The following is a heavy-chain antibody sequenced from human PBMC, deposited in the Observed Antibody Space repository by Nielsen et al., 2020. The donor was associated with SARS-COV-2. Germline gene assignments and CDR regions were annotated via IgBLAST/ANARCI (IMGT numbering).Heavy chain of an antibody. D-gene: IGHD3-9*01. CDR2: FDPEDGET. Sequence: ASVKVSCKVSGYTLTELSMHWVRQAPGKGLEWMGGFDPEDGETIYAQKFQGRVTMTEDTSTDTAYMELSSLRSEDTAVYYCARRSRYFDWLPLDYYYYYGMDVWGQGTTVTVSS. CDR1: GYTLTELS. V-gene: IGHV1-24*01. CDR3: ARRSRYFDWLPLDYYYYYGMDV. J-gene: IGHJ6*02.